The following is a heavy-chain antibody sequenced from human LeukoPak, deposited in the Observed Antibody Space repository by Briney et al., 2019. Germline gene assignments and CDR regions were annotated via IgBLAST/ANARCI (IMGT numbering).Heavy chain of an antibody. CDR2: ISSSGSTI. D-gene: IGHD2-2*01. Sequence: GGSLRLSCAASGFTFSSYSMNWVRRAPGKGLEWVSYISSSGSTIYYADSVKGRFTISRDNSKNTLYLQMHSLRAEDTAIYYCARAAAVCSSTSCYGHYWGQGTLVTVSS. V-gene: IGHV3-48*01. J-gene: IGHJ4*02. CDR3: ARAAAVCSSTSCYGHY. CDR1: GFTFSSYS.